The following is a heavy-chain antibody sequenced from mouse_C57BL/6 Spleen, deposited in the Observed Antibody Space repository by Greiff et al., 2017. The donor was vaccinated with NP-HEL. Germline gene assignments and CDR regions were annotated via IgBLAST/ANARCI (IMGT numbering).Heavy chain of an antibody. V-gene: IGHV5-17*01. J-gene: IGHJ3*01. CDR3: ARDYYYGSSSWFAY. Sequence: EVKLVESGGGLVKPGGSLKLSCAASGFTFSDYGMHWVRQAPEKGLEWVAYISSGSSTIYYADTVKGRFTLSRDNAKNTLFLQMTSLRSEDTAMYYCARDYYYGSSSWFAYWGQGTLVTVSA. CDR2: ISSGSSTI. CDR1: GFTFSDYG. D-gene: IGHD1-1*01.